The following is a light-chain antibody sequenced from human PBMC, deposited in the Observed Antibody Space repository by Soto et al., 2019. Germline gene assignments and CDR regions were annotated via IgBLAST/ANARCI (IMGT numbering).Light chain of an antibody. CDR2: DAS. CDR3: QQRSNLPPIT. CDR1: QSVSSY. V-gene: IGKV3-11*01. Sequence: EIVLTQSPATLSLSPGERATLSCRASQSVSSYLAWYQQKPGQAPRLLIYDASNRATGIPARFSGSGSGTDFTLTIISLEPEDVAVYYCQQRSNLPPITFGQGTRLEIK. J-gene: IGKJ5*01.